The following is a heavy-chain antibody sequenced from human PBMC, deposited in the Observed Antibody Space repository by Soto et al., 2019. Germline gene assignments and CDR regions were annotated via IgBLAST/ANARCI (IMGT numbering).Heavy chain of an antibody. D-gene: IGHD3-9*01. CDR2: INHSGST. CDR1: GGSFSGYY. J-gene: IGHJ6*02. Sequence: TLSLTCAVYGGSFSGYYWSWIRQPPGKGLEWIGEINHSGSTNYNPSLKSRVTISVDTSKNQFSLKLSSVTAADTAVYYCAIFNGILTGYPSIYKNYYYGMDVWGQGTTVTVSS. V-gene: IGHV4-34*01. CDR3: AIFNGILTGYPSIYKNYYYGMDV.